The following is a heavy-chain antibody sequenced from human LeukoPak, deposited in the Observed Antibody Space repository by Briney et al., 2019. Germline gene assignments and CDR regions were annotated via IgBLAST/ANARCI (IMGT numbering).Heavy chain of an antibody. D-gene: IGHD6-13*01. CDR2: ISSISSTI. J-gene: IGHJ4*02. Sequence: GGSLRLSCAASGFTFSSYSMNWVRQARGRGLEGVSYISSISSTIYYADSVKGRFTISRDNAKNSLYLQMNSLRDEDTAVYYCARDEGIAAADAFAYWGQGTLVTVSS. CDR3: ARDEGIAAADAFAY. V-gene: IGHV3-48*02. CDR1: GFTFSSYS.